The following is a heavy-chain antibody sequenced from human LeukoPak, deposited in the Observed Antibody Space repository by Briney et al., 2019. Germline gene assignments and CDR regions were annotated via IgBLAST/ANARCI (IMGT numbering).Heavy chain of an antibody. CDR2: INWNGGST. V-gene: IGHV3-20*04. CDR1: GFTFDDYG. Sequence: TGGSLRLSCAASGFTFDDYGMSWVRQAPGKGLEWVSGINWNGGSTGYADSVKGRFTISRDNAKNSLYLQMNSLRAEDTALYYCARALLYCSSTSCSFDYWGQGTLVTASS. CDR3: ARALLYCSSTSCSFDY. J-gene: IGHJ4*02. D-gene: IGHD2-2*01.